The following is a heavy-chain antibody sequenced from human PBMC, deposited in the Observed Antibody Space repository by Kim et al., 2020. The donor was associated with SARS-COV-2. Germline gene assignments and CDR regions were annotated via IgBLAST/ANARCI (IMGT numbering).Heavy chain of an antibody. D-gene: IGHD1-26*01. V-gene: IGHV3-21*01. CDR3: ASGSGAAFDY. J-gene: IGHJ4*02. Sequence: YIYYADSVKGRFTISRDNAKNSLYLQMNSRRAEDTAVYYCASGSGAAFDYWGQGTLVTVSS. CDR2: YI.